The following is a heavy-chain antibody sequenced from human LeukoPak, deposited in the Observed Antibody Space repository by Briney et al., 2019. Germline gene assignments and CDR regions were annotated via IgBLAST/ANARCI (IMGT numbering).Heavy chain of an antibody. V-gene: IGHV4-59*08. J-gene: IGHJ4*02. CDR1: GGLHNSYY. D-gene: IGHD6-19*01. CDR3: VSHPQFSRGGYVYFDY. CDR2: IYYSRST. Sequence: SETLSLTCTVSGGLHNSYYWRCIPQSPGKALEGCGYIYYSRSTKYHPSLPRRVPISLHASKHQFSLQLTSVTAADTAVYYCVSHPQFSRGGYVYFDYWGRGTLVTVSS.